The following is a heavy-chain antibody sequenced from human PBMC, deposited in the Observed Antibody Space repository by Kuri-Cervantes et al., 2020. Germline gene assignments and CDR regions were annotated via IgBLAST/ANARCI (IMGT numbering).Heavy chain of an antibody. CDR3: ARGSIAAAGTSTFDY. V-gene: IGHV3-48*03. CDR2: ISSSGSTI. J-gene: IGHJ4*02. D-gene: IGHD6-13*01. CDR1: GFTFSSYE. Sequence: GGSLRLSCAASGFTFSSYEMNWVRQAPGKGLEWVSYISSSGSTIYYADSVKGRFTISRDNAKNSLYLQMNSLRAEDTAVYYCARGSIAAAGTSTFDYWGQGTLVTVSS.